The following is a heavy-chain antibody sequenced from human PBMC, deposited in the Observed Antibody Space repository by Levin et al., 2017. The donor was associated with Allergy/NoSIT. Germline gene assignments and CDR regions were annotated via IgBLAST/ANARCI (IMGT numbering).Heavy chain of an antibody. D-gene: IGHD4-17*01. V-gene: IGHV4-31*03. J-gene: IGHJ4*02. CDR1: GGSISSGGYY. CDR3: ARGTSAVTTFDY. Sequence: SQTLSLTCTVSGGSISSGGYYWSWIRQHPGTGLEWIGNIYYRGTTYHNPSLKSRVTISIDTSKNQFSLRLSSVTAADTAVYYCARGTSAVTTFDYWGQGTLVTVSS. CDR2: IYYRGTT.